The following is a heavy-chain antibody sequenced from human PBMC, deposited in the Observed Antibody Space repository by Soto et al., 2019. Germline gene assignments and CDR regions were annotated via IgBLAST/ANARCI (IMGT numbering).Heavy chain of an antibody. CDR1: GFTFSDYS. CDR3: ARDRAMDV. Sequence: QVQLVESGGGLVKPGGSLRLSCAASGFTFSDYSMIWIRQAPGKGLEWVSYISGSSSYTNYADSVKGRLTISRDNAKNSLYLQMNSLRTEETAVYYCARDRAMDVWGQGITVTVSS. J-gene: IGHJ6*02. CDR2: ISGSSSYT. V-gene: IGHV3-11*05.